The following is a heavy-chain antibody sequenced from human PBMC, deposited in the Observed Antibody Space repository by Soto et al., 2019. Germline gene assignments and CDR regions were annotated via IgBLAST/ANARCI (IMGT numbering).Heavy chain of an antibody. J-gene: IGHJ4*02. V-gene: IGHV3-23*01. CDR3: ASRTSGWYLDY. Sequence: EVQLLESGGGLVQPGGSLRLSCAASGFTFSSYAMSWVRQAPGKGLEWVSVISGSGDSTYYADSVKGRFTISRDNSKNTLYLQMNSLRAEDPAVYYCASRTSGWYLDYWGQGTLVTVSS. CDR2: ISGSGDST. CDR1: GFTFSSYA. D-gene: IGHD6-19*01.